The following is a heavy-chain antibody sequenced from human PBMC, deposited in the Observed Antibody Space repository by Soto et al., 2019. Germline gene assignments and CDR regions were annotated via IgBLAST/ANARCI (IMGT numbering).Heavy chain of an antibody. V-gene: IGHV1-69*06. CDR3: ARVDAIAVAGTFFDY. J-gene: IGHJ4*02. D-gene: IGHD6-19*01. Sequence: SVKVSCKASGGTFSSYGIRWVRQAPGQGLEWMGGIIPIFGTANYAQKFQGRVTITADKSTTTVYMELSSLRSEDTAVYYCARVDAIAVAGTFFDYWGQGTLVTVSS. CDR2: IIPIFGTA. CDR1: GGTFSSYG.